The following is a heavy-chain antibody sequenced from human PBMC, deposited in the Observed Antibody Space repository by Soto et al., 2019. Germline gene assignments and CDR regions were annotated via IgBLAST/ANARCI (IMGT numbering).Heavy chain of an antibody. V-gene: IGHV3-23*01. CDR1: GFILNNYA. CDR3: VKRGRNWGAFDF. J-gene: IGHJ3*01. CDR2: IGGTDGDSDGVP. D-gene: IGHD7-27*01. Sequence: VQLLESGGDLVQPGGSLRLSCVASGFILNNYAMSWVRQAPGKGLEWVSTIGGTDGDSDGVPWYEDSVKGRFTISRDSSANTLVLHMDTLSAEDSALFYCVKRGRNWGAFDFWGQGTKVVVSS.